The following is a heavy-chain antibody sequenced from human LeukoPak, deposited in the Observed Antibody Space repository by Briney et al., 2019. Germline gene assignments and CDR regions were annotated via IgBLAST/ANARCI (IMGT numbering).Heavy chain of an antibody. V-gene: IGHV4-59*08. CDR3: ARHVRGYSYGYESGSFDY. J-gene: IGHJ4*02. D-gene: IGHD5-18*01. CDR1: GGSISSYN. CDR2: IYYSGST. Sequence: PSETLSLTCTVSGGSISSYNWSWIRQPPGKGLEWIGNIYYSGSTNYNPSLKSRVTISVDTSKNQFSLKLSSVTAADTAVYYCARHVRGYSYGYESGSFDYWGQGTLVTVSS.